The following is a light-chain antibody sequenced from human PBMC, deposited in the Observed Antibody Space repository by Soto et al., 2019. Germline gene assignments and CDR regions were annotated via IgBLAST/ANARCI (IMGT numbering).Light chain of an antibody. Sequence: QSVLTQPPSASGTPGQRVTISCSGSSSNIGSNSVYWYHHLPGTAPKLLIYNNDQRPSGVPDRISGSKSGTSASLAVSGLRSGDEGDNYCASWDDSLTGLVFGGGTTLPVL. CDR3: ASWDDSLTGLV. J-gene: IGLJ2*01. CDR1: SSNIGSNS. V-gene: IGLV1-47*02. CDR2: NND.